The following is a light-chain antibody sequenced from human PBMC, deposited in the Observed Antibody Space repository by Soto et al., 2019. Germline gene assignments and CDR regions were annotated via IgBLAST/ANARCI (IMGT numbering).Light chain of an antibody. CDR3: QQYDSSPCT. Sequence: EVVLTQSPGTLSLSPWERATLSCRASQSVGSSYLAWYQQTPGQAPRLVVYAASSRATGIPDRFSGSGSGTDFTLTISSLQPEDFAMYYCQQYDSSPCTFGQGTKVDIK. CDR1: QSVGSSY. V-gene: IGKV3-20*01. J-gene: IGKJ1*01. CDR2: AAS.